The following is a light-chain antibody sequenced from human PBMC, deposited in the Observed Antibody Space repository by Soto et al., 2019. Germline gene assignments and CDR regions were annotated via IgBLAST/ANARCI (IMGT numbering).Light chain of an antibody. CDR1: QSISSSF. CDR2: GAS. Sequence: EFVLTQSPGTLSLSPGERATLSCRASQSISSSFLAWYQQKPGQAPRLLIYGASSRGTGIPDRFSGSGSGTDFTLSISRLEPEDFAVYYCQQYGSSPPLTFGGGTQVEIK. V-gene: IGKV3-20*01. CDR3: QQYGSSPPLT. J-gene: IGKJ4*01.